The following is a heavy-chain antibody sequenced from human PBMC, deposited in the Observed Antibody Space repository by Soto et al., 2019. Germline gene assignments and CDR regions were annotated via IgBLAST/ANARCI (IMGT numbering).Heavy chain of an antibody. CDR3: ARGRSVTTFYYYGMVG. Sequence: GGSLIVSWAASGFTFSSYSMNWVRQAPGKGLEWVSSISSSSSYIYYADSVKGRFTISRDNAKNSLYLQMNSLRAEDTAVYYCARGRSVTTFYYYGMVGSCPAPTVSV. D-gene: IGHD4-4*01. CDR1: GFTFSSYS. CDR2: ISSSSSYI. J-gene: IGHJ6*02. V-gene: IGHV3-21*01.